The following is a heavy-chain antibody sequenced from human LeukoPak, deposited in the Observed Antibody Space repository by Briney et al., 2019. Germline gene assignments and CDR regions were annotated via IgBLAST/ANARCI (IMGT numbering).Heavy chain of an antibody. Sequence: PGGSLRLSCVASGFTFSSYSMNWVRQAPGKGLEWVSYISSSSSTIYYADSVKGRFTISRDNAKNSLYLQMNSLRAEDTAVYYCARVPMLDYGNPWGQGTLVTVSS. CDR1: GFTFSSYS. V-gene: IGHV3-48*01. D-gene: IGHD4-17*01. J-gene: IGHJ5*02. CDR2: ISSSSSTI. CDR3: ARVPMLDYGNP.